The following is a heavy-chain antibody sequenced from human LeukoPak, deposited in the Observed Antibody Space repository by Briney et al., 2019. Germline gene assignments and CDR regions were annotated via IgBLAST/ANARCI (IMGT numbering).Heavy chain of an antibody. D-gene: IGHD3-22*01. CDR3: AKAPLDSSGYYYVTYYFDY. V-gene: IGHV3-23*01. CDR1: GFTFSSYA. CDR2: ISGSGGST. J-gene: IGHJ4*02. Sequence: PGGSLRLSCAASGFTFSSYAMSWVRQAPGKGLEWVSGISGSGGSTYCADSVKGRFTISRDNSKNTLYLQMNSLRAEDTAVYYCAKAPLDSSGYYYVTYYFDYWGQGTLVTVSS.